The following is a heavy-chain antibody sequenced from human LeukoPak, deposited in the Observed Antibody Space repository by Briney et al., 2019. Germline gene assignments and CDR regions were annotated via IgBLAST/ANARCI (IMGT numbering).Heavy chain of an antibody. CDR3: AKDTTGTTPMDV. V-gene: IGHV3-30*02. Sequence: PGGSLRLSCAASGFTFDDYGMSWVRQAPGKGLEWVAFIRYDGSNKYYADSVKGRFTISRDNSKNTLYLQMNSLRAEDTAVYYCAKDTTGTTPMDVWGKGTTVTVSS. CDR1: GFTFDDYG. D-gene: IGHD1-1*01. CDR2: IRYDGSNK. J-gene: IGHJ6*03.